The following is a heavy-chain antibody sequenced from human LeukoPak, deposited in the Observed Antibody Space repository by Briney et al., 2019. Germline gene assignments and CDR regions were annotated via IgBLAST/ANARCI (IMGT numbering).Heavy chain of an antibody. D-gene: IGHD2-2*01. Sequence: PGGSLRLSCAASGFTFDDYAMHWVRQAPGKGLEWVSGISWNSGSIGYADSVKGRFTISRDNAKNSLYLQMNSLRAEDTAVYYCAWGDIVVQKSWGQGTLVTVSS. CDR3: AWGDIVVQKS. V-gene: IGHV3-9*01. J-gene: IGHJ4*02. CDR2: ISWNSGSI. CDR1: GFTFDDYA.